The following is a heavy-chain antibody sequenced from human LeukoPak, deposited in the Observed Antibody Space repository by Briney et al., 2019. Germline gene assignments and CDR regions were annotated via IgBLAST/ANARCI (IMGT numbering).Heavy chain of an antibody. Sequence: VASVKVSCKASGYTFTSYYMHWVRQAPGQGLEWMGIINPSGGSTSYAQKFQGRVTMTRDTSTSTVYMELSSLRAEDTAVYYCARDDILTGYYDYWGQGTLVTVSS. J-gene: IGHJ4*02. CDR2: INPSGGST. CDR3: ARDDILTGYYDY. CDR1: GYTFTSYY. D-gene: IGHD3-9*01. V-gene: IGHV1-46*01.